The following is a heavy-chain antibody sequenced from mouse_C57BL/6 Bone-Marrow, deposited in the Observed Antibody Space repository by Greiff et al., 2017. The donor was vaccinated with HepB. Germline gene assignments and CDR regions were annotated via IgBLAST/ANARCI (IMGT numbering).Heavy chain of an antibody. J-gene: IGHJ2*01. CDR2: IDPEDGET. Sequence: EVKLQQSGAELVKPGASVKLSCTASGFNIKDYYMHWVKQRTEQGLEWIGRIDPEDGETKYAPNFQGKDTITADTSSNTAYLQLSSLTSEDTAVYYCARGAYYGNYVDYWGQGTTLTVSS. V-gene: IGHV14-2*01. D-gene: IGHD2-10*01. CDR3: ARGAYYGNYVDY. CDR1: GFNIKDYY.